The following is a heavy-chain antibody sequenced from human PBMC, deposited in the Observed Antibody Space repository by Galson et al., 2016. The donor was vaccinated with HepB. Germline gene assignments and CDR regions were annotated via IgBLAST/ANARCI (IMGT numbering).Heavy chain of an antibody. CDR3: ARGSLWYDY. CDR1: GYTFTSYA. V-gene: IGHV1-3*01. CDR2: ISAGNGNT. Sequence: SVKVSCKASGYTFTSYALHWVRQAPGQSLEWMGWISAGNGNTKYSHNFQGRVTITRDTSATIAYMELSSLRSEDTAVYYCARGSLWYDYWGQGTLVTVSS. J-gene: IGHJ4*02. D-gene: IGHD6-13*01.